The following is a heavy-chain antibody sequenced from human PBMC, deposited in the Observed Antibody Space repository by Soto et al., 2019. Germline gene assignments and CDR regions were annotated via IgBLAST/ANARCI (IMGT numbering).Heavy chain of an antibody. D-gene: IGHD6-6*01. CDR1: GGTFSSYA. CDR3: AREEYSSSSDFDY. Sequence: ASVKVSCKASGGTFSSYAISWVRQAPGQGLEWMGGIIPIFGTANYAQKFQGRVTITADESTSTAYMELSSLRSEDTAVYYCAREEYSSSSDFDYWGQGTLVTVSS. J-gene: IGHJ4*02. V-gene: IGHV1-69*13. CDR2: IIPIFGTA.